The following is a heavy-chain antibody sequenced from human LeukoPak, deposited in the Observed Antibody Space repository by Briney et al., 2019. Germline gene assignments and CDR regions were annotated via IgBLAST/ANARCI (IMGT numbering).Heavy chain of an antibody. Sequence: GESLKISCKGSGYSFTSYWIGWVRQMPGKGLEWMGIIYPGDSDTRYSPSFQGQVTISADKSISTAYLQWSSLKASDTAMYYCARILQDLSGYYYYYMDVWGKGTTVTVSS. D-gene: IGHD3-3*01. V-gene: IGHV5-51*01. CDR2: IYPGDSDT. CDR1: GYSFTSYW. CDR3: ARILQDLSGYYYYYMDV. J-gene: IGHJ6*03.